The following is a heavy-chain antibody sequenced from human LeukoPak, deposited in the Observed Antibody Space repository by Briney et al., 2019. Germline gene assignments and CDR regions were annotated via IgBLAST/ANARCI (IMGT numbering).Heavy chain of an antibody. CDR3: ARDISGWYAFDI. D-gene: IGHD6-19*01. CDR2: IYAGGST. J-gene: IGHJ3*02. Sequence: PGGSLRLSCAASGFTVTSNNMSWLRQAPGKGLEWVSVIYAGGSTYYADSVKGRFTISRDNSKNTLYLQMNSLRAEDTAVYYCARDISGWYAFDIWGQGTMVTVSS. V-gene: IGHV3-53*05. CDR1: GFTVTSNN.